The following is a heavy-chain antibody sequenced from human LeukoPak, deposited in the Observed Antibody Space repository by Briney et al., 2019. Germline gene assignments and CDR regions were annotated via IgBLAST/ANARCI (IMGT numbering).Heavy chain of an antibody. J-gene: IGHJ4*02. CDR3: ARAENNWNYVLDY. V-gene: IGHV3-11*04. CDR2: IRTSGTTI. Sequence: GGSLRLPCAASGFTFSDYYMSWIRQAPGKGLEWVSYIRTSGTTIYHADSVKGRFTISRDNAKNSLYLQMNSLRAEDTAVYYCARAENNWNYVLDYWGQGTLVTVSS. D-gene: IGHD1-7*01. CDR1: GFTFSDYY.